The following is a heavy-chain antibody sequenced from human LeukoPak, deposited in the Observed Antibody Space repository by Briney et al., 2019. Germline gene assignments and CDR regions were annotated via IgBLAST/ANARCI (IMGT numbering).Heavy chain of an antibody. J-gene: IGHJ4*02. V-gene: IGHV4-59*01. Sequence: SETLSLTCTVSGGSISSYYWSWIRQPPGKGLEWIGYIYYSGSTNYNPSLKSRVTISADTSKNQFSLKLSSVTAADTAVYYCARERYGYYFDYWGQGTLVTVSS. CDR1: GGSISSYY. CDR3: ARERYGYYFDY. CDR2: IYYSGST. D-gene: IGHD1-14*01.